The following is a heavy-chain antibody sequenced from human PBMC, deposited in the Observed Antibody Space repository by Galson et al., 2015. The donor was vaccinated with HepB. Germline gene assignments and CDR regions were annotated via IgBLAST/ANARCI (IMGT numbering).Heavy chain of an antibody. Sequence: SLTCAVSGASITSSDYYWTWMRQSPGKGLEWIGHIFYRGTTSYNPSLKSRLTMSVDTSNNQFSLNLNSLTVADMAIYYCARERAKTFYYIDVWGNGTTVIVSS. CDR1: GASITSSDYY. J-gene: IGHJ6*03. CDR3: ARERAKTFYYIDV. V-gene: IGHV4-30-4*01. CDR2: IFYRGTT.